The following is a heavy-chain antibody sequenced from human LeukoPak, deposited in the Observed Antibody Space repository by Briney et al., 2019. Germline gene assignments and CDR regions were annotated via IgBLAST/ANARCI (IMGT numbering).Heavy chain of an antibody. V-gene: IGHV4-34*01. J-gene: IGHJ4*02. CDR1: GGSFSGYY. CDR3: ARGPTPIAMIVVVRRKYCFDY. Sequence: SETLSLTCAVYGGSFSGYYWSWIRQPPGKGLEWIGEINHSGSTNYNPSLKSRVTISVDTSKNQFSLKLSSVTAADTAVYYCARGPTPIAMIVVVRRKYCFDYWGQGTLVTVSS. CDR2: INHSGST. D-gene: IGHD3-22*01.